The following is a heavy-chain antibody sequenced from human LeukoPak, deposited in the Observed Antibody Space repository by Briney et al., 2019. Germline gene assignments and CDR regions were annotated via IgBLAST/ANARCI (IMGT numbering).Heavy chain of an antibody. CDR2: IKQDGSAK. CDR3: ARDYPYDY. V-gene: IGHV3-7*01. Sequence: PGGSLRLSCAASGFTFSIFWMSWVRQAPGKGLEWVANIKQDGSAKYYVDSVKGRFTISRDNRKNSVFLQMDSLRAEDTAVYYCARDYPYDYWGQGSRVTVSS. D-gene: IGHD3-16*02. J-gene: IGHJ4*02. CDR1: GFTFSIFW.